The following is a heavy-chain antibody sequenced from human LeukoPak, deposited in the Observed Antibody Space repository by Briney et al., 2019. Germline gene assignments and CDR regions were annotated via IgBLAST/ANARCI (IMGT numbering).Heavy chain of an antibody. CDR2: ISSSSSTI. V-gene: IGHV3-48*01. Sequence: GGSLRLSCAASRFTFSSYSMNWVRQAPGKGLEWVSYISSSSSTIYYADSVKGRFTISRDNSKNTLYLQMNSLRAEDTAVYYCAKDLRTTVVTQGYYYGMDVWGQGTTVTVSS. J-gene: IGHJ6*02. CDR3: AKDLRTTVVTQGYYYGMDV. D-gene: IGHD4-23*01. CDR1: RFTFSSYS.